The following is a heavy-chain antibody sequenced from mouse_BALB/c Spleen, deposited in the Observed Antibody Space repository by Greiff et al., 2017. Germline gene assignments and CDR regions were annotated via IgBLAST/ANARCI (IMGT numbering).Heavy chain of an antibody. J-gene: IGHJ3*01. CDR3: AGGYDAWFAY. D-gene: IGHD2-2*01. Sequence: QVQLQQSGAELVRPGTSVKVSCKASGYAFTNYLIEWVKQRPGQGLEWIGVINPGSGGTNYNEKFKGKATLTADKSSSTAYMQLSSLTSDDSAVYFCAGGYDAWFAYWGQGTLVTVSA. CDR2: INPGSGGT. V-gene: IGHV1-54*01. CDR1: GYAFTNYL.